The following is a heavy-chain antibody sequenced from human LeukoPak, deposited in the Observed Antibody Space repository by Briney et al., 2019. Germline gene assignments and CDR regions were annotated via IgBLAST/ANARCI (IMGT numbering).Heavy chain of an antibody. J-gene: IGHJ5*02. D-gene: IGHD6-6*01. CDR2: ISSSSSYI. CDR3: ARARSIAARGFWFDP. Sequence: PGGSLRLSCAASGFTFSSYSMNWVRQAPGKGLEWVSSISSSSSYIYYADSVKGRFTISRDNAKNSLYLQMNSLRAEDTAVYYCARARSIAARGFWFDPWGQGTLVTVSS. CDR1: GFTFSSYS. V-gene: IGHV3-21*01.